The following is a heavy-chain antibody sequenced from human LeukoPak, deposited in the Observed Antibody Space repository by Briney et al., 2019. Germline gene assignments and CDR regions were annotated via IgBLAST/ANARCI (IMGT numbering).Heavy chain of an antibody. J-gene: IGHJ6*02. CDR3: ARRAYCSSTSCYSYYYYGMDV. D-gene: IGHD2-2*01. CDR1: GGSISSSSYY. CDR2: IYYSGST. Sequence: SETLSLICTVSGGSISSSSYYWGWIRQPPGKGLEWIGSIYYSGSTYYNPSLKSRVTISVDTSKNQFSLKLSSVTAADTAVYYCARRAYCSSTSCYSYYYYGMDVWGQGTTVTVSS. V-gene: IGHV4-39*01.